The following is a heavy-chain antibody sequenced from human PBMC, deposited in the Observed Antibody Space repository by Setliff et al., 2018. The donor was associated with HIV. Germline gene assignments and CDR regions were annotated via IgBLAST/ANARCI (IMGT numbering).Heavy chain of an antibody. CDR3: VHRQYYGSGSFDY. CDR2: IYWDDDK. J-gene: IGHJ4*02. V-gene: IGHV2-5*02. CDR1: GFSLSNTRMG. Sequence: SGPTLVNPTETLTLTCTVSGFSLSNTRMGVSWIRQPPGKALEWLAHIYWDDDKRYSPSLKSRLTITKDTSKNQVFLIMANMDPVDTGTYYCVHRQYYGSGSFDYWGQGTLVTVSS. D-gene: IGHD3-10*01.